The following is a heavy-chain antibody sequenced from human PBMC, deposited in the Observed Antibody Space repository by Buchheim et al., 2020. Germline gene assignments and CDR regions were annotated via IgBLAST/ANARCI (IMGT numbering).Heavy chain of an antibody. D-gene: IGHD6-13*01. CDR1: DGSITRGSYY. J-gene: IGHJ4*02. Sequence: QVQLQESGPGLVKPSQTLSLPCTVSDGSITRGSYYWSWIRQPAGKGLELIGRIYTSWSTSHNPSLKSRVTISLDTSQNQFSLKLSSVTAADTAVYYCARDIGQQLIRNWGQGTL. V-gene: IGHV4-61*02. CDR3: ARDIGQQLIRN. CDR2: IYTSWST.